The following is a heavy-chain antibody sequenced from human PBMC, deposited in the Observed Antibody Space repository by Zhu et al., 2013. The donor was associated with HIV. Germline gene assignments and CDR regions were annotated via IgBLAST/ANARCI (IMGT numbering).Heavy chain of an antibody. CDR1: GGSFSTNA. Sequence: QVQLVQSGAEVKKPGSSVKVSCKASGGSFSTNAISWVRQAPGQGFEWMGGIIPVFGTANYAQKFQDRVTITADESTNTAYMELSSLRSEDTAVYYCARGSRGSPHSLRDYWGQGTLVTVSP. CDR3: ARGSRGSPHSLRDY. D-gene: IGHD3-10*01. CDR2: IIPVFGTA. V-gene: IGHV1-69*01. J-gene: IGHJ4*02.